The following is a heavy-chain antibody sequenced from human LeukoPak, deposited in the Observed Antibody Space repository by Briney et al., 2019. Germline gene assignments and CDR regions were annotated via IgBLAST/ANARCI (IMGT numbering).Heavy chain of an antibody. Sequence: SETLSLTCTVSGGSISSGGYYWSWIRQHPGKGLEWIGYIYYSGSTYYNPSLKSRVPISVDTSKNQFSLKLSSVTAADTAVYYCGRVISGSYYPFDYWGQGTLVTVSS. V-gene: IGHV4-31*03. D-gene: IGHD1-26*01. CDR1: GGSISSGGYY. CDR3: GRVISGSYYPFDY. CDR2: IYYSGST. J-gene: IGHJ4*02.